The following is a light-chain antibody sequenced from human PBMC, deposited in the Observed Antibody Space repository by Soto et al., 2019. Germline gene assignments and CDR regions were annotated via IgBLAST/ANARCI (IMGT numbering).Light chain of an antibody. V-gene: IGKV3-15*01. CDR2: GAS. CDR1: QSLRSS. Sequence: EMVMTQSRAAVSVSREEGASLSCRASQSLRSSLAWYQQKPGQAPRLLIYGASTRATGIPARFSGSGSGTEFTLTFSSVQSEDFAVYFCQQYNIWPQTFGQGTKVDIK. CDR3: QQYNIWPQT. J-gene: IGKJ1*01.